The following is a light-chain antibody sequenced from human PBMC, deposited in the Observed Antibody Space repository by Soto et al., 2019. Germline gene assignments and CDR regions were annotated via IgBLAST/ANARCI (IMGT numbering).Light chain of an antibody. V-gene: IGKV3-20*01. CDR1: QTVGSDY. Sequence: EIVLTQSPGTLSLSPGESATLSCRASQTVGSDYLAWYQQRPGQAPRLLIYGTSSRATGIPDRFSSSGSGTDFTLTISTLEPEDFAVYYGQQYRTSAQTFGQGTKVDIK. CDR2: GTS. J-gene: IGKJ1*01. CDR3: QQYRTSAQT.